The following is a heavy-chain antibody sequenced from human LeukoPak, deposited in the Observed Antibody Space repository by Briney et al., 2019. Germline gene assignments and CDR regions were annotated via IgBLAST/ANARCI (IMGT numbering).Heavy chain of an antibody. V-gene: IGHV3-30*18. CDR1: GFTFSSYG. CDR3: AKDPYPYRCLQIGVYY. CDR2: ISYDGSNK. J-gene: IGHJ4*01. D-gene: IGHD3-10*01. Sequence: GGSLRLSCAASGFTFSSYGMHWVRQAPGKGLEWVAVISYDGSNKYYADSVKGRFTISRDNSKNTLYLQMNSLRAEDTAVYYCAKDPYPYRCLQIGVYYLGQGTL.